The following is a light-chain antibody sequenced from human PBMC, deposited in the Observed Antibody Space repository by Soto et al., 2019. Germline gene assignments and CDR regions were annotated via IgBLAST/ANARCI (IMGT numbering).Light chain of an antibody. CDR3: QQSHRTPYT. CDR2: TAS. J-gene: IGKJ2*01. V-gene: IGKV1-39*01. CDR1: QSISTY. Sequence: DIQMTQSPSSLSASVGDRVTITCRASQSISTYLNWYQQKPGIAPNLLIYTASTLQSGVPSRFTGSGSGTDFTLTVTNMQPEDFATYYCQQSHRTPYTFGQGTKVEIK.